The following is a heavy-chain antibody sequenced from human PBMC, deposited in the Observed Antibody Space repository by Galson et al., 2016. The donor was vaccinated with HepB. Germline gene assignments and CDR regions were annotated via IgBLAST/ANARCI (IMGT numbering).Heavy chain of an antibody. CDR3: AKDSRSYYDFWSGYFVSE. CDR1: GFTFSSYG. CDR2: TSYDGSNK. Sequence: SLRLSCAASGFTFSSYGTHWVRQAPGKGLEWVAVTSYDGSNKYYADSVKGRFTISRDNSKNTLYLQMNSLRAEDTAVYYCAKDSRSYYDFWSGYFVSEWSQGTLVTVSS. D-gene: IGHD3-3*01. J-gene: IGHJ4*02. V-gene: IGHV3-30*18.